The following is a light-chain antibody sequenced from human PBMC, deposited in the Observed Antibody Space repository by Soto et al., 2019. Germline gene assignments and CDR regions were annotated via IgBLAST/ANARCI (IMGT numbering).Light chain of an antibody. CDR3: QQYGSSPLYT. CDR1: QSVSSSY. CDR2: GAS. V-gene: IGKV3-20*01. J-gene: IGKJ2*01. Sequence: EIVLTQSPGTLSLSPGERANLSCRASQSVSSSYLAWYQQKPGQAPRLLIYGASSRATGIPDRFSGSGSGTDFTLTISRLEPEDFAVYYCQQYGSSPLYTFGQVNKLEI.